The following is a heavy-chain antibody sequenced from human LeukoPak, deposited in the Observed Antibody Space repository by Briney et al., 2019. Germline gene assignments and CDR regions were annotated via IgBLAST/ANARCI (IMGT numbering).Heavy chain of an antibody. V-gene: IGHV4-61*02. J-gene: IGHJ4*02. CDR3: ARDPVTNYGLDY. CDR2: IYTSGST. D-gene: IGHD4-17*01. Sequence: SETLSLTCTVSGGSISSGSYYWSWIRQPAGKGLEWIGRIYTSGSTNYNPSLKSRVTISVDRSKNQFSLKLSSVTAADTAVYYCARDPVTNYGLDYWGQGTLVTVSS. CDR1: GGSISSGSYY.